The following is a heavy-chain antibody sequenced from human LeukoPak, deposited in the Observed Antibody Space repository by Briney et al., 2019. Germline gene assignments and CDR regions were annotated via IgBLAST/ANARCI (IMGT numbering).Heavy chain of an antibody. V-gene: IGHV4-59*01. D-gene: IGHD2-21*02. Sequence: PSETLSLTCTVSGGSISSYNWSWIRQPPGKGLEWIGYIYYSGSTNYNPSLKSRVTISVDTSKNQFSLKLSSVTAADTAVYYCAREFMTAWGAFDIWGQGTMVTVSS. CDR1: GGSISSYN. J-gene: IGHJ3*02. CDR2: IYYSGST. CDR3: AREFMTAWGAFDI.